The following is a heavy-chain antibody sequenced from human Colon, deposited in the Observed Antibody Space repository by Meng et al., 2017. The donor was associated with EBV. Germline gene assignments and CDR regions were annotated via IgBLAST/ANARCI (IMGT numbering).Heavy chain of an antibody. D-gene: IGHD2-8*02. CDR3: ARRPTGIDY. J-gene: IGHJ4*02. CDR2: IIHGGSP. V-gene: IGHV4-34*12. CDR1: GGALSRAY. Sequence: REWGTGLLKLSETLSLRCAVHGGALSRAYSTWLRPPPGKGLEWIGEIIHGGSPSYIPSLKSRVTISIDTSKNQLSLMLSSVTAADTAVYYCARRPTGIDYWGQGTLVTVSS.